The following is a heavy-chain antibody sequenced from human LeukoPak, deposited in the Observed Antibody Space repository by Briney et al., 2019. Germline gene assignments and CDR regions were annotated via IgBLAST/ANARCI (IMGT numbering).Heavy chain of an antibody. CDR2: ISGDGDCT. Sequence: GGSLRLSCAASGFSFDDYAMHWVRQAPGKGLEWVSLISGDGDCTYYADSVKGRFTSSRDNSKDSLYLQMNSLRTEDTALYYCAKDTGITPSGISGFFDFWGQGTLVTVSS. D-gene: IGHD6-13*01. V-gene: IGHV3-43*02. CDR3: AKDTGITPSGISGFFDF. CDR1: GFSFDDYA. J-gene: IGHJ4*02.